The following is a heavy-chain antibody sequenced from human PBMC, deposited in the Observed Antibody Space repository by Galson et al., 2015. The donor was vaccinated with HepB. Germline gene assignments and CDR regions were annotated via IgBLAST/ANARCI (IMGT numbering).Heavy chain of an antibody. Sequence: SLRLSCAASGFTFSNAWMSWVRQAPGKGLEWVGRIKSKTDGGTTDYAAPVKGRFTISRDDSKNTLHLQKNILKTEDTAVYYGTADGGPYTFDYWGQGTLVTVSS. J-gene: IGHJ4*02. CDR3: TADGGPYTFDY. CDR1: GFTFSNAW. D-gene: IGHD3-3*01. V-gene: IGHV3-15*01. CDR2: IKSKTDGGTT.